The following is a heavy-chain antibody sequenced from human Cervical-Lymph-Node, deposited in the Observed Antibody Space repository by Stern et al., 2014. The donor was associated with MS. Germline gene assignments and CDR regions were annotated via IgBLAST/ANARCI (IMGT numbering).Heavy chain of an antibody. CDR2: IIPMLGIV. J-gene: IGHJ4*02. CDR1: GRSYA. CDR3: ARIMDTALVTDDY. Sequence: DQLVESGAEVKKPGSSVKVSCKASGRSYAINWVRQAPGQGLEWMGRIIPMLGIVDYAQKFQGRVTITADKSTNTAYMELSSLRSDDTAVYYCARIMDTALVTDDYWGQGSLVTVSS. D-gene: IGHD5-18*01. V-gene: IGHV1-69*04.